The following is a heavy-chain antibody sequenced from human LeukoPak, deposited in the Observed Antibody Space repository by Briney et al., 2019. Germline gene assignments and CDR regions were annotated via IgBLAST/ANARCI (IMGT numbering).Heavy chain of an antibody. J-gene: IGHJ4*02. CDR2: ISNNGGYT. CDR1: GFTFSSSA. D-gene: IGHD2-15*01. V-gene: IGHV3-23*01. CDR3: AKQLGYCSDGSCYFPY. Sequence: GASLRLSCAASGFTFSSSAMSWVRQAPGKGLEWVSAISNNGGYTYYADSVQGRFTISRDNSKSTLCLQMNSLRAEDTAVYYCAKQLGYCSDGSCYFPYWGQGTLVTVSS.